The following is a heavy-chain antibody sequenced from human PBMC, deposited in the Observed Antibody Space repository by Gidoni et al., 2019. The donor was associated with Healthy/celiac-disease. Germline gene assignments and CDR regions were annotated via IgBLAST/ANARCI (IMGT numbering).Heavy chain of an antibody. CDR2: INVGNGNT. V-gene: IGHV1-3*01. CDR1: GYTFTSYA. D-gene: IGHD7-27*01. CDR3: ARTWVLDY. J-gene: IGHJ4*02. Sequence: QVQLVQSGAEVQKPGASVKVSCKASGYTFTSYAMHWVRQAPGQRLEWMGWINVGNGNTKYSQKFQGRVTITRDTSASTAYMELSSLRSEDTAVYYCARTWVLDYWGQGTLVTVSS.